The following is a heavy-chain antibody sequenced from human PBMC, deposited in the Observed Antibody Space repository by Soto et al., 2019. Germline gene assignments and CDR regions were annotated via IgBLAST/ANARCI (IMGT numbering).Heavy chain of an antibody. J-gene: IGHJ4*02. V-gene: IGHV1-46*01. CDR3: ARDLHGAFTTMVY. CDR2: INPNGYTS. D-gene: IGHD5-18*01. Sequence: QVQMVQSGAEVKKPGASVMLSCKASGYTFMNYYIHWVRQAPGQGLEWMGIINPNGYTSTLAQKFQGRLTVTSDTSTSTVYMELGSLSSEDTAVYYCARDLHGAFTTMVYWGQGSLVTVSS. CDR1: GYTFMNYY.